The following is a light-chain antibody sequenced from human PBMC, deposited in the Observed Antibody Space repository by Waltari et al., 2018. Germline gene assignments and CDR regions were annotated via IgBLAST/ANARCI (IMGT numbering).Light chain of an antibody. V-gene: IGKV3-11*01. Sequence: EIALPQFPATLSLSPGERATLSCRASQSVDSYLLWYQQRRGQTPRLVMYAASRRATGIPARFSGSGSGTVFTLTISSLEPDDFAVYYCHQRSNWPITFGQGTRLEI. CDR1: QSVDSY. J-gene: IGKJ5*01. CDR2: AAS. CDR3: HQRSNWPIT.